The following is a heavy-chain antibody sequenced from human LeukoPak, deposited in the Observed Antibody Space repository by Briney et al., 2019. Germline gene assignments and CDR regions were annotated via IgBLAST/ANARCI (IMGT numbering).Heavy chain of an antibody. V-gene: IGHV1-69*05. J-gene: IGHJ4*02. CDR2: IIPIFGTA. CDR1: GGTFSSYA. Sequence: ASVKVSCKASGGTFSSYAISWVRQAPGQGLEWMGGIIPIFGTANYAQKFQGRVTITTDESTSTAYMELSSLRSEDTAVYYCAKLAERRSGYYHFDYWGQGTLVTVSS. CDR3: AKLAERRSGYYHFDY. D-gene: IGHD3-3*01.